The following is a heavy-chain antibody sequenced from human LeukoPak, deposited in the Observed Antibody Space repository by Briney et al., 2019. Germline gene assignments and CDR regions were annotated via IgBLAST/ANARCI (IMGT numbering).Heavy chain of an antibody. CDR1: GGTFSSYA. Sequence: SVKVPCKASGGTFSSYAISWVRQAPGQGLERMGGIIPIFGTANYAQEFQGRVTITTDESTSTAYMELSSLRSEDTAVYYCARDLGSEAAADNVGVAFDIWGQGTMVTVSS. CDR2: IIPIFGTA. V-gene: IGHV1-69*05. J-gene: IGHJ3*02. CDR3: ARDLGSEAAADNVGVAFDI. D-gene: IGHD6-13*01.